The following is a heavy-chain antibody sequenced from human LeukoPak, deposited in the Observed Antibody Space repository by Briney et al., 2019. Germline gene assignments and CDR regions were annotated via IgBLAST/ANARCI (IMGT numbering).Heavy chain of an antibody. V-gene: IGHV4-30-4*01. CDR3: ARVGSTGGWFDP. J-gene: IGHJ5*02. CDR1: GGSISSGDYY. D-gene: IGHD2-2*01. Sequence: SQTLSLTCTVSGGSISSGDYYWSWIRQPPGKGLEWIGYIYYSGSTYYNPSLKSRVTISVDTSKNQFSLKLSSVTAADTAVYYCARVGSTGGWFDPRGQGTLVTVSS. CDR2: IYYSGST.